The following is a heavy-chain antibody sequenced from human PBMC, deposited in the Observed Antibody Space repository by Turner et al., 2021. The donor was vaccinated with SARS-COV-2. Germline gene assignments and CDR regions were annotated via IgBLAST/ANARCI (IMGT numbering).Heavy chain of an antibody. J-gene: IGHJ4*02. CDR3: AKQLGLYSNPMYYFDY. V-gene: IGHV3-30*18. CDR1: GFTFCSYG. D-gene: IGHD4-4*01. CDR2: ISYDGNNK. Sequence: QVQLVEYGGGVVELAGFLRRPCAASGFTFCSYGMHWVRQAPGKGLELVAVISYDGNNKYYAESVKFRFTISRDNSKNTLYLQMNSLEAEDTSVYYCAKQLGLYSNPMYYFDYWGQGTLVTVSS.